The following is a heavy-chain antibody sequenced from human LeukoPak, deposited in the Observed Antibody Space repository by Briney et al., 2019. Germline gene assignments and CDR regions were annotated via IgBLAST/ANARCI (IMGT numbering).Heavy chain of an antibody. J-gene: IGHJ4*01. CDR3: ATELGDY. D-gene: IGHD1-26*01. V-gene: IGHV1-18*01. CDR2: ISAYNGNT. Sequence: GASVKVSCKASGYTFTSYGISWVRQAPGQGLEWMGWISAYNGNTNYAQKVRGRVTMTTDTSTSTAYIKERTLRREHAALYYCATELGDYWGQGTLVTLSS. CDR1: GYTFTSYG.